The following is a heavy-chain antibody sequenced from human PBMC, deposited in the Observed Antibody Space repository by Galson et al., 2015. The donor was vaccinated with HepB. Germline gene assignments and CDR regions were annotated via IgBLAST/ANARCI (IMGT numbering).Heavy chain of an antibody. CDR1: GFTFSSYW. J-gene: IGHJ3*02. V-gene: IGHV3-7*01. CDR3: ARDGGSSWYLEVWVAFDI. Sequence: SLRLSCAASGFTFSSYWMSWVRQAPGKGLEWVANIKQDGSEKYYVDSVKGRFTISRDNSKNTLYLQMNSLRAEDTAVYYCARDGGSSWYLEVWVAFDIWGQGTMVTVSS. CDR2: IKQDGSEK. D-gene: IGHD6-13*01.